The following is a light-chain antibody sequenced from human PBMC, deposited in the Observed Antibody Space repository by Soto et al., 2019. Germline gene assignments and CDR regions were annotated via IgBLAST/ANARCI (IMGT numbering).Light chain of an antibody. V-gene: IGKV3-20*01. CDR3: QQYVISVT. CDR2: GAS. CDR1: QSVTNNY. J-gene: IGKJ5*01. Sequence: DIVLTQSPGALSLSPGERATLSCRASQSVTNNYLAWYQQKPGQAPRLLIDGASSRATGVPDRFSGTGSGTDFTLTISRLEPQDSAMYYCQQYVISVTFGQGTRLEIK.